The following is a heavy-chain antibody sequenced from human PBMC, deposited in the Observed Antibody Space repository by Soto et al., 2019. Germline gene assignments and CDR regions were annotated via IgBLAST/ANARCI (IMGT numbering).Heavy chain of an antibody. CDR3: ARINGDLIAFDA. Sequence: SATLSLTCAVSSGNISTSHWWTWFRQPPGKGLEWIGEKFHSGSTTYNPSLKSRVTISVDKSTNQFSLKLTSLTAADTAVYFCARINGDLIAFDAGGQGALVTV. CDR1: SGNISTSHW. D-gene: IGHD4-17*01. V-gene: IGHV4-4*02. CDR2: KFHSGST. J-gene: IGHJ4*02.